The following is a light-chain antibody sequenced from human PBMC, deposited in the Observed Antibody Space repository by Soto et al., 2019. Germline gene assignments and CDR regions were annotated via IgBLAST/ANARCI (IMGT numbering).Light chain of an antibody. CDR1: QGISSY. V-gene: IGKV1-8*01. CDR2: AAS. CDR3: QQYYSYPSA. Sequence: IRMTQSPSSLSASTGDRVTITCRASQGISSYLAWYQQKPGKAPKLLIYAASTLQSGVPSRFSGSGSGTDFTLTISCLQSEDFATYYCQQYYSYPSAFGQGTKVDIK. J-gene: IGKJ1*01.